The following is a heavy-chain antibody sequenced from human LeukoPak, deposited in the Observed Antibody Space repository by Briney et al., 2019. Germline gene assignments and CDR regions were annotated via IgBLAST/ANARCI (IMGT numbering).Heavy chain of an antibody. V-gene: IGHV3-53*01. Sequence: GGSLRLSCAASGFTVSSNYMSWVRQAPGKGLEWVSVIYSGGSTYYADSVKGRFTISRDNSKNTLYLQMNSLRAEDTAVYYCARIDSSGYNIDYWSQGTLVTVSS. D-gene: IGHD3-22*01. CDR3: ARIDSSGYNIDY. CDR2: IYSGGST. CDR1: GFTVSSNY. J-gene: IGHJ4*01.